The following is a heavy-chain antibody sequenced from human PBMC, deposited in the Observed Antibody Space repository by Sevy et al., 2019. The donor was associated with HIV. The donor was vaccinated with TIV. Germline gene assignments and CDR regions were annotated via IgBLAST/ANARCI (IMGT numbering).Heavy chain of an antibody. CDR3: AREPYCGGDCFDTFDY. Sequence: GGSLRLSCAASGFTFSSYSMNWVRQAPGKGLEWVSYISSSGSTIYYADSVKGRFTISRDNAKNSLYLQMNSLRAEDTAVYYCAREPYCGGDCFDTFDYWGQGTLVTVSS. V-gene: IGHV3-48*01. CDR1: GFTFSSYS. J-gene: IGHJ4*02. CDR2: ISSSGSTI. D-gene: IGHD2-21*01.